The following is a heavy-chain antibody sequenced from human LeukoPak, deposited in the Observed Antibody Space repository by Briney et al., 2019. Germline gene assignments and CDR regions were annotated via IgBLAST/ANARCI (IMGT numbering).Heavy chain of an antibody. D-gene: IGHD4-17*01. CDR2: LNPNSGGT. CDR3: ARDTVTTGVWFDP. CDR1: GYTFTGFF. Sequence: GASVKVSCKASGYTFTGFFIHWVRQAPGQGLEWMGWLNPNSGGTNYAQNFQGRITMTRDTSISTAYMELSGLRSDDTAVYYCARDTVTTGVWFDPWGQGTLVTVSS. J-gene: IGHJ5*02. V-gene: IGHV1-2*02.